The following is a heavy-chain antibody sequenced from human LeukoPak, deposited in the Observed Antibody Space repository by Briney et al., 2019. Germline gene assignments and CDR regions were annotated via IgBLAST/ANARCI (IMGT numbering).Heavy chain of an antibody. D-gene: IGHD6-19*01. CDR3: ARGRWLVLVSFDY. CDR2: ISSSGSTI. Sequence: GGSLRLSCAASGFTFSDYYMSRIRQAPGKGLEWVSYISSSGSTIYYADSVKGRFTISRDNARNSLYLQMNSLRAEDTAVYYCARGRWLVLVSFDYWGQGTLVTVSS. J-gene: IGHJ4*02. CDR1: GFTFSDYY. V-gene: IGHV3-11*04.